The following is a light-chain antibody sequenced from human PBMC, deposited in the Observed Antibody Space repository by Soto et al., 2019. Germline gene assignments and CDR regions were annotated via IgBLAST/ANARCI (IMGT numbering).Light chain of an antibody. CDR3: SSYTSSSTLYV. J-gene: IGLJ1*01. Sequence: QSALTQPASVSGSPGQSITISCTGTSSDVGAYNYVSWYQQHPGKVPKLMIYDVSNRPSGVSNRFSGSKSGNTASLTISGLQAEDEADYYCSSYTSSSTLYVFGTGTKSPS. CDR1: SSDVGAYNY. V-gene: IGLV2-14*01. CDR2: DVS.